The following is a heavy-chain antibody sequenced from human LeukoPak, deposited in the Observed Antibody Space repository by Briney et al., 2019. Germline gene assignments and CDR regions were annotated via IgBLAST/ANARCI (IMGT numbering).Heavy chain of an antibody. J-gene: IGHJ6*03. CDR2: INPNSGGT. CDR3: AREARYLYYYYMDV. D-gene: IGHD1-1*01. Sequence: PCASVQVSCKASAYTFTGYYMHWVRQAPGQGLQRMGWINPNSGGTNYAQKFQGRVTMTRDTSINTAYMELSRLRSDDTAVYYCAREARYLYYYYMDVWGKGTTVTVSS. V-gene: IGHV1-2*02. CDR1: AYTFTGYY.